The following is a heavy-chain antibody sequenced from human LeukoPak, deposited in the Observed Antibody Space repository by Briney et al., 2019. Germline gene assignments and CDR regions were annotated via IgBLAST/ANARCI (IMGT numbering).Heavy chain of an antibody. V-gene: IGHV3-30-3*01. CDR3: ARDLTLGKPDYFDH. CDR1: GFSFTNYD. D-gene: IGHD7-27*01. Sequence: GRSLSLSCVASGFSFTNYDIHWVRQAPGRGLEWVAVTSLDGSNKLYTDTVRGRLIISRDNSKNTVYLQMDSLRAEDTAVYYCARDLTLGKPDYFDHWGQGTLVTVSS. CDR2: TSLDGSNK. J-gene: IGHJ4*02.